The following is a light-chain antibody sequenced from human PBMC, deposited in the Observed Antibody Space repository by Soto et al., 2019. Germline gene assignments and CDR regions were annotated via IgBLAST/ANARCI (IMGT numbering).Light chain of an antibody. CDR2: AAS. CDR1: PGSSDY. J-gene: IGKJ3*01. CDR3: QKYNSAPFT. V-gene: IGKV1-27*01. Sequence: DMQMPQSPSSLSASVGDRVPITCRAPPGSSDYLAWYQQKVGKVPQLLIYAASTLQSGVPSRFSGSGSGTDFTLTISSLQPEDVATYYCQKYNSAPFTFGPGTKVDIK.